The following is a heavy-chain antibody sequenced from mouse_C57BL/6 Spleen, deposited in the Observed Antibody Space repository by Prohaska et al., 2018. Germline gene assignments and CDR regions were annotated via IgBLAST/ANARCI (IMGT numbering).Heavy chain of an antibody. Sequence: QVQLQQPGAELVRPGTSVKLSCKASGYTFTSYWMHWVKQRPGQGLEWIGVIDPSDSYTNYNQKFKGKATLTVDTSSSTAYMQLSSLTSEDSAVYYCARDGGYFDYWGQGTTLTVSS. CDR1: GYTFTSYW. V-gene: IGHV1-59*01. D-gene: IGHD2-3*01. J-gene: IGHJ2*01. CDR3: ARDGGYFDY. CDR2: IDPSDSYT.